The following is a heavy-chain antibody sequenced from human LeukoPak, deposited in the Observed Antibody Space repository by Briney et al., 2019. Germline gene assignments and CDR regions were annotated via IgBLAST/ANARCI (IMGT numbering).Heavy chain of an antibody. J-gene: IGHJ4*02. D-gene: IGHD2-2*01. V-gene: IGHV1-8*01. CDR3: ARGHWSGTSCYPFDY. CDR2: INPSNGNT. Sequence: ASVKVSCKASGYTLTSYDINWVRQATGQGLEWMGWINPSNGNTGYAQKFQGRVTMTRNTSISTAYMGLSSLKSDDTAVYFCARGHWSGTSCYPFDYWGQGTLVTVSS. CDR1: GYTLTSYD.